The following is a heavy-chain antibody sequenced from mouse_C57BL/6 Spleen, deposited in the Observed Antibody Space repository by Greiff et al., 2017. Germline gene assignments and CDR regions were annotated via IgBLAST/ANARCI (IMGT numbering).Heavy chain of an antibody. CDR3: ARTLYYVSSSYYFDY. CDR2: IYPGDGDT. Sequence: VQLQQSGAELVKPGASVKISCKASGYAFSSYWMNWVKQRPGKGLEWIGQIYPGDGDTNYNGKFKGQATLTADKSSSTAYMQLSSLTSEDSAVYFCARTLYYVSSSYYFDYWGQGTTLTVSS. D-gene: IGHD1-1*01. V-gene: IGHV1-80*01. J-gene: IGHJ2*01. CDR1: GYAFSSYW.